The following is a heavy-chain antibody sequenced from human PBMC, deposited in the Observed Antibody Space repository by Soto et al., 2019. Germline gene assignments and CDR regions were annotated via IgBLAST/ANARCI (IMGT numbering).Heavy chain of an antibody. CDR2: IYYSGST. D-gene: IGHD6-19*01. CDR1: GGSISSGDYY. Sequence: QVQLQESGPGLVKPSQTLSLTCTVSGGSISSGDYYWSWIRQPPGKGLEWIGYIYYSGSTYYNPSLKSLVTISVDTSKNQFSLKLSSVTAADTAVYYYASFLRPGIAVAGPYYFDYWGQGTLVTVSS. V-gene: IGHV4-30-4*01. J-gene: IGHJ4*02. CDR3: ASFLRPGIAVAGPYYFDY.